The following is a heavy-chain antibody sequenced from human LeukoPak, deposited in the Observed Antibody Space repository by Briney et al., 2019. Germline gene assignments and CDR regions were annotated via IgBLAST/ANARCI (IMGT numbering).Heavy chain of an antibody. CDR1: GFTFSNHA. Sequence: PGGSLRLSCAASGFTFSNHAMSWVRQAPGKGLEWVSGISGSGGTTYHADSVKGRFTISRDNSKNTLYLQIKTLRAEDTAVYYCAKDGYDYDSSYSYFDHWGQGTLVTVSS. CDR2: ISGSGGTT. J-gene: IGHJ4*02. D-gene: IGHD3-22*01. V-gene: IGHV3-23*01. CDR3: AKDGYDYDSSYSYFDH.